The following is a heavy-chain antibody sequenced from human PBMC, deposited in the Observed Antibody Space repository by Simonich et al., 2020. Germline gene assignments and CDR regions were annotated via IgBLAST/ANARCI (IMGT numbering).Heavy chain of an antibody. Sequence: EVQLVESGGGLVKPGGSLRLSCAASGFTFSSYSINWVRQAQGKGMGWVSSISSSSSYIYYADSVKGRFTISRDNAKNSLYLQMNSLRAEDTAVYYCARPVGGSGSYSFDAFDIWGQGTMVTVSS. J-gene: IGHJ3*02. D-gene: IGHD3-10*01. CDR2: ISSSSSYI. CDR3: ARPVGGSGSYSFDAFDI. V-gene: IGHV3-21*01. CDR1: GFTFSSYS.